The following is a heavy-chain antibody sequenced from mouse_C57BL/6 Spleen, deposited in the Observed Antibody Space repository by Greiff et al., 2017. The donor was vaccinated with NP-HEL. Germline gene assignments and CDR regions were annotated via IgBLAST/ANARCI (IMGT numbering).Heavy chain of an antibody. CDR2: IDPGDGDT. D-gene: IGHD2-3*01. Sequence: QVQLQQSGPELVKPGASVKISCKASGYAFSSSWMNWVKQRPGKGLEWIGRIDPGDGDTNYNGKFKGKATLTADKSSSTAYMQLSRLTSEGSAVYFCARNYDGYSMFAYWGQGTLVTVSA. J-gene: IGHJ3*01. V-gene: IGHV1-82*01. CDR1: GYAFSSSW. CDR3: ARNYDGYSMFAY.